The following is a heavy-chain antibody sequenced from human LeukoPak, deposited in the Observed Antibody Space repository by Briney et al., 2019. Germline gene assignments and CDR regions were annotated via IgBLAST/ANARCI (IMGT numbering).Heavy chain of an antibody. CDR1: GYTFTSYD. V-gene: IGHV1-8*01. Sequence: ASVKVSCKASGYTFTSYDINWVRQATGQGLEWMGWMNPNSGNTGYAQKFQGRVTMTRNTSISTAYMELSSLRSEDTAVYYCARADAGTGTTEGVWFDPWGQGTLVTVSS. CDR2: MNPNSGNT. D-gene: IGHD1-1*01. J-gene: IGHJ5*02. CDR3: ARADAGTGTTEGVWFDP.